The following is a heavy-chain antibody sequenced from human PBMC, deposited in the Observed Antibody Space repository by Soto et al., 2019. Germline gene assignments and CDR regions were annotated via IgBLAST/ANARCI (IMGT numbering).Heavy chain of an antibody. CDR1: GFTFSSFG. Sequence: GGSLRLSCAASGFTFSSFGIHWVRQAPGKGLEWVAGVSFDARNKYYTNSVKGRFTISRDNSENTLYLQMNSLRPEDTSVYYCAKDKGATGSYFDSWGQGTLVTVLL. J-gene: IGHJ4*02. D-gene: IGHD1-26*01. V-gene: IGHV3-30*18. CDR2: VSFDARNK. CDR3: AKDKGATGSYFDS.